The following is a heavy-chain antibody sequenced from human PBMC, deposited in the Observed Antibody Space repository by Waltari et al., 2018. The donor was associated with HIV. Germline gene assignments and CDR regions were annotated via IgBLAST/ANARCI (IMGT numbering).Heavy chain of an antibody. J-gene: IGHJ4*02. D-gene: IGHD6-13*01. CDR3: ANTPGIGGY. V-gene: IGHV3-23*01. CDR2: ITGVSGRT. Sequence: EVQLLESGGGLVEPGGSLRLPCAASGFTLTNYAMTWVRQGPGKGLEWVSGITGVSGRTYYADSVKGRFTISRDNSKNTLYLQMNSLSLDDTAVYYCANTPGIGGYWGQGTLVTVSS. CDR1: GFTLTNYA.